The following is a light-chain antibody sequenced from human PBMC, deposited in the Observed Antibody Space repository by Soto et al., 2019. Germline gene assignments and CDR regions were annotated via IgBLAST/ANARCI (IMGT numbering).Light chain of an antibody. J-gene: IGKJ1*01. CDR2: TAS. Sequence: IQMTQSPSSLSASVGDRVTITCRASQSISSYLNWYQQKPGKAPKLLIYTASSLQSGVPSRFSGSGSGTDFTLTISSLQPEDFATYYCLQDYNYPWTFGQGTKVDI. CDR1: QSISSY. V-gene: IGKV1-6*01. CDR3: LQDYNYPWT.